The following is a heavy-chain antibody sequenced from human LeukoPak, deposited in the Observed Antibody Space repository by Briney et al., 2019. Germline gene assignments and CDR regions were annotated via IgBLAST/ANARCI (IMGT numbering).Heavy chain of an antibody. V-gene: IGHV3-7*01. Sequence: PGGSLRLSCSASEFTFSNYWMSWVRQAPGKGLEWVASIQKDGSQKYYLESVKDRFTISRDNTKNSRYLHMSSLRADDTAVYFCATVAGYFDYWGQGTLVTVSS. CDR2: IQKDGSQK. J-gene: IGHJ4*02. D-gene: IGHD2-21*01. CDR1: EFTFSNYW. CDR3: ATVAGYFDY.